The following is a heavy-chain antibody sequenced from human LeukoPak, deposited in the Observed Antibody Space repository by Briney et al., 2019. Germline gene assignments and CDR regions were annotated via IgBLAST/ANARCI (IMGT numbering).Heavy chain of an antibody. CDR3: VIFVGRDCMGSLGL. V-gene: IGHV3-30*02. Sequence: GVSLRLSCAGCGFRFSSHGMHCVRQAPGKGLEWLGYIWYDGSNPDYIDPVKGRFTISRDNSKNTVYLQMNSLRAEDTAVYHCVIFVGRDCMGSLGLWGEGAPVTVSS. CDR1: GFRFSSHG. D-gene: IGHD2-15*01. J-gene: IGHJ6*01. CDR2: IWYDGSNP.